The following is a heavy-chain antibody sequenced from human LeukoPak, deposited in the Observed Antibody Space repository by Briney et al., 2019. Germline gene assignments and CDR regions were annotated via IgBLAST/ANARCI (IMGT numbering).Heavy chain of an antibody. CDR1: EFTFSTYA. CDR2: ISGDGGIT. Sequence: GGSLRLSCAASEFTFSTYAMSWVRQAPGKGLEWVSGISGDGGITYYADSVRGRFTISRDNSKNTLYLQMNSLRAEDTAVYYCAKGSGPGGYYYYGMDVWGQGTTVTVSS. J-gene: IGHJ6*02. CDR3: AKGSGPGGYYYYGMDV. V-gene: IGHV3-23*01. D-gene: IGHD3-10*01.